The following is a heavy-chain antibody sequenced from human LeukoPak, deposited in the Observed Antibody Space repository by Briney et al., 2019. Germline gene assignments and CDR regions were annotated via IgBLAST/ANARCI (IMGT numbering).Heavy chain of an antibody. V-gene: IGHV4-59*01. Sequence: SETLSLTCTVSGGSISSYYWSRMRQPPGKGLEWIGYIYYSGSTNYNPSLKSRVTISVDTSKNQFSLKLSSVTAADTAVYYCARGNWNYGGAFDIWGQGTMVTVSS. J-gene: IGHJ3*02. CDR2: IYYSGST. CDR3: ARGNWNYGGAFDI. CDR1: GGSISSYY. D-gene: IGHD1-7*01.